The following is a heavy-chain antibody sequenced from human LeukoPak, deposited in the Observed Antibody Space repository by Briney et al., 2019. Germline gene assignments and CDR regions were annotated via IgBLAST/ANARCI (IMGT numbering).Heavy chain of an antibody. J-gene: IGHJ3*02. Sequence: GGSLRLSCAASGFTFSSYWMSWVRQAPGKGLEWVANIKQDGSEKHYVDSVKGRFTISRDNAKNSLYLQMNSLRAEDTAVYYCARGYDFWSGYPDAFDIWGQGTMVTVSS. V-gene: IGHV3-7*01. CDR3: ARGYDFWSGYPDAFDI. D-gene: IGHD3-3*01. CDR1: GFTFSSYW. CDR2: IKQDGSEK.